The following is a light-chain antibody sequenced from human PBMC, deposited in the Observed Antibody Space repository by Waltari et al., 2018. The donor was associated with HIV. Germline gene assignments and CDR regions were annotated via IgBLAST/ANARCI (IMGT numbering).Light chain of an antibody. J-gene: IGLJ3*02. CDR2: KDS. Sequence: YELTQPPSVPFALGLTSKITCGGNTLRTKDVHWYQKRPGQAPVLVMFKDSNRPSGIPERFSGSKSRNTAALTISGVQVEDEADYFCQVWDNNVVFGGGAKLTVL. CDR1: TLRTKD. V-gene: IGLV3-9*01. CDR3: QVWDNNVV.